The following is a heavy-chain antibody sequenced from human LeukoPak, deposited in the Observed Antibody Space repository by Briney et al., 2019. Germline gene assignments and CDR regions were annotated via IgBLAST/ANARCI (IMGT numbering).Heavy chain of an antibody. CDR2: IYYSGST. J-gene: IGHJ4*02. D-gene: IGHD3-10*01. CDR1: GGSISSYC. Sequence: SETLSLTCTVSGGSISSYCWSWIRQPPGKGLEWIGYIYYSGSTNYNPSLKSRVTISVDTSKNQFSLKLSSVTAADTAVYYCARRGDYYGSGSYHYYFDYWGQGTLVTVSS. V-gene: IGHV4-59*08. CDR3: ARRGDYYGSGSYHYYFDY.